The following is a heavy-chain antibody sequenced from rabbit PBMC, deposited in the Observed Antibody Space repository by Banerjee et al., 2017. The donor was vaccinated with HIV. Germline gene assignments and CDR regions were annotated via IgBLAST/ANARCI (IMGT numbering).Heavy chain of an antibody. D-gene: IGHD7-1*01. CDR3: AREGYGDGTGDYDL. CDR2: IWTGSGTI. J-gene: IGHJ4*01. CDR1: GFDLSSYW. Sequence: QQQLEESGGGLVKPGGTLTLTCKASGFDLSSYWMYWVRQAPGKGLEWIACIWTGSGTIYYASWAKGRFTISKTSSTTVTLQMTSLTAADTATYFCAREGYGDGTGDYDLWGQGTLVTVS. V-gene: IGHV1S45*01.